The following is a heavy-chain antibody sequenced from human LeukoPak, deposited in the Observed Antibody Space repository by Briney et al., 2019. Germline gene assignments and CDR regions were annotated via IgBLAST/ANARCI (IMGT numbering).Heavy chain of an antibody. Sequence: SQTLSLTCAISGDSVSSNSAAWNWIRQSPSRGLERQGRTYYRSRWYNDYAVSVKSRITINPDTSKNQFSLQLNSVTPEDTAVYYCARETYGDYYYYYGMDVWGKGTTVTVSS. J-gene: IGHJ6*04. CDR3: ARETYGDYYYYYGMDV. CDR2: TYYRSRWYN. V-gene: IGHV6-1*01. D-gene: IGHD4-17*01. CDR1: GDSVSSNSAA.